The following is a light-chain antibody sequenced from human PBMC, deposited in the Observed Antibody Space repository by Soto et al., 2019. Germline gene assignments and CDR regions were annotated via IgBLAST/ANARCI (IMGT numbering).Light chain of an antibody. Sequence: EIVMTQSPATLSLSPGERATLSCRASQIFSSSYLSWYQQKPGQAPRLLISDASSRATDVPDRFSGSGSGTDFTLTITRLEPEDFAVYYCQQYGDSPVTFGQGTKVEIK. CDR1: QIFSSSY. J-gene: IGKJ1*01. V-gene: IGKV3-20*01. CDR2: DAS. CDR3: QQYGDSPVT.